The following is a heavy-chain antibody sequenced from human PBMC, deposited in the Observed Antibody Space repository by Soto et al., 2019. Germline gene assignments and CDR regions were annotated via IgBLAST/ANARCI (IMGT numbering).Heavy chain of an antibody. D-gene: IGHD3-16*01. CDR2: IAPSDSYT. CDR1: GYSFTSYW. CDR3: ARHDPYYGMDV. J-gene: IGHJ6*02. V-gene: IGHV5-10-1*01. Sequence: GESLKISCKGSGYSFTSYWIGCVRQMPGKGLEWMGRIAPSDSYTNYSPSFQGHVTISADKSISTAYLQWSSLKASDTAMYYCARHDPYYGMDVWRQGTTVTVSS.